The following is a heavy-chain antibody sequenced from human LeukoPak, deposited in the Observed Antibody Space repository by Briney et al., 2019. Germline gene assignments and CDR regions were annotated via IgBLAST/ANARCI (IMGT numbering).Heavy chain of an antibody. V-gene: IGHV4-39*07. Sequence: SETLSLTCTVSGGSISSSSYYWGWTRQPPGKGLEWIGSSYYSGSTYYNPSLKSRVTISVDTSKNQFSLKLSSVTAADTAVYYCAGGPPLPRANWGSHVGGDYWGQGTLVTVSS. D-gene: IGHD7-27*01. CDR3: AGGPPLPRANWGSHVGGDY. CDR2: SYYSGST. J-gene: IGHJ4*02. CDR1: GGSISSSSYY.